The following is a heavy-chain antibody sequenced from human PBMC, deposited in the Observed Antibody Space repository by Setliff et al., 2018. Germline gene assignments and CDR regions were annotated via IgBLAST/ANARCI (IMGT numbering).Heavy chain of an antibody. D-gene: IGHD3-3*01. J-gene: IGHJ4*02. V-gene: IGHV4-34*01. CDR2: INHSGNT. Sequence: PSETLSLTCTVYGVSLSDYYWGWVRQSPGKGLDWIGEINHSGNTNYDPPLEGRISISVDTSKRQFSLKLSSVTAADMAVYYCRFWSGYYKNDYWAQGTVVTVSS. CDR1: GVSLSDYY. CDR3: RFWSGYYKNDY.